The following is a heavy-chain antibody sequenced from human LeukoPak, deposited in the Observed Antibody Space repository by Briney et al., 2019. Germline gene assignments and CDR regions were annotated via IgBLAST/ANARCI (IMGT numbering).Heavy chain of an antibody. V-gene: IGHV3-7*01. CDR3: ARDLVGWRQLNGYYFDY. J-gene: IGHJ4*02. D-gene: IGHD5-24*01. Sequence: GESLRLSCTASGFPFSNYWMSWVRQAPGKGLEWVANIKHDGSERYYLDSVKGRFTISRDNAKNSLFLQMDSLRVEDTAVYYCARDLVGWRQLNGYYFDYWGQGTLVTVSS. CDR1: GFPFSNYW. CDR2: IKHDGSER.